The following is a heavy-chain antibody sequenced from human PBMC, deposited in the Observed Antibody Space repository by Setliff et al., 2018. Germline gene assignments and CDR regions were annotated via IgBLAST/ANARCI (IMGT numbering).Heavy chain of an antibody. V-gene: IGHV3-49*04. CDR2: IRSRAFGGAP. Sequence: PGESLRLSCTASGFTFGDYTVNWVRQAPGKGLEWLGFIRSRAFGGAPEYAASVKDRFTISRDDSKSIAYLQMNSLKTEDTAIYYCTSTRQGRGDYCSQTACLPWDWGQGTLVTVSS. CDR1: GFTFGDYT. J-gene: IGHJ4*02. CDR3: TSTRQGRGDYCSQTACLPWD. D-gene: IGHD2-15*01.